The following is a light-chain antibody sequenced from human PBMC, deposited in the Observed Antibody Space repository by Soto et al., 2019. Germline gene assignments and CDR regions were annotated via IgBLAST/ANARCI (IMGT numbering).Light chain of an antibody. V-gene: IGLV2-14*01. CDR2: EVS. Sequence: QSALTQPASVSGSPGQSITISCTGTSSDVGGYNYVSWYQQHPGKAPKLMIYEVSNRPSGVSNRFSGSKSGNTASLTISGLQAEDEADYYCSSYTSSSHVVFAGGTKRTGL. CDR1: SSDVGGYNY. J-gene: IGLJ2*01. CDR3: SSYTSSSHVV.